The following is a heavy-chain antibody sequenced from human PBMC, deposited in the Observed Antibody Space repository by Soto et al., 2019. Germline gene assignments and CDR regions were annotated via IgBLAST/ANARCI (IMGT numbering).Heavy chain of an antibody. Sequence: KGLXXIGEINHSGSTDYNPSLKSRVTISLDTSKNQFSLKLSSVTAADTALYYCGXXXGSGSYFSTPGPLNWFDPWGQGTLVTVS. V-gene: IGHV4-34*01. CDR2: INHSGST. D-gene: IGHD3-10*01. J-gene: IGHJ5*02. CDR3: GXXXGSGSYFSTPGPLNWFDP.